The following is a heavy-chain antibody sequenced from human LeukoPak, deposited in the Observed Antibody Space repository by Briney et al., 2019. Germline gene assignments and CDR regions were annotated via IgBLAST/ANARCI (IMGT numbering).Heavy chain of an antibody. V-gene: IGHV3-23*01. CDR2: ISGSGGST. D-gene: IGHD2-21*02. CDR3: AKIHRWGLAYCGGDCYSYY. J-gene: IGHJ4*02. CDR1: GFIVSDYA. Sequence: PGGSLRLSCAASGFIVSDYAMSWVRQAPGRGLEWVSAISGSGGSTYYADSVKGRFTISRDNSKNTLYLQMNSLRAEDTAVYYCAKIHRWGLAYCGGDCYSYYWGQGTLVTVSS.